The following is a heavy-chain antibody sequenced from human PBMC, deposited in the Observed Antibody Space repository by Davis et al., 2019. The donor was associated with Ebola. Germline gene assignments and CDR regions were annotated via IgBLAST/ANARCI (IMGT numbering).Heavy chain of an antibody. D-gene: IGHD1-1*01. J-gene: IGHJ4*02. Sequence: PGGSLRLSCAASGFTFSSYGMHWVRQAPGKGLEWVAVIWYDGSNKYYADSVKGRFTISRDNSKNTLYLQMNSLRAEDTAVYYCARDLFRGVHYFDYWGQGTLVTVSS. CDR2: IWYDGSNK. V-gene: IGHV3-33*01. CDR1: GFTFSSYG. CDR3: ARDLFRGVHYFDY.